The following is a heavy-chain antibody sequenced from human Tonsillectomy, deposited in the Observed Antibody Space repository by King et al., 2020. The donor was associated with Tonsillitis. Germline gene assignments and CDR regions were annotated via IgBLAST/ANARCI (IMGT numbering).Heavy chain of an antibody. J-gene: IGHJ3*02. CDR3: ARMLVDSSGYYLWAFDI. CDR1: GFSLSTSGMC. V-gene: IGHV2-70*01. D-gene: IGHD3-22*01. CDR2: IDWDDDK. Sequence: TLKESGPALVKPTQTLTLTCTSSGFSLSTSGMCVCWIRQPPGKALEWLALIDWDDDKYYSTSLKTRLTISKDTSKNQVVLKMTNMDPVDTATYYCARMLVDSSGYYLWAFDIWGQGTMVTVSS.